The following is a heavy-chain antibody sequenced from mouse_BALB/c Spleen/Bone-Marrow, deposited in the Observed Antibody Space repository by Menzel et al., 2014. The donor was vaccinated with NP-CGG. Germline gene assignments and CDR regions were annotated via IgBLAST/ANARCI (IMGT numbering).Heavy chain of an antibody. V-gene: IGHV1S29*02. CDR2: INPYNDYT. D-gene: IGHD2-10*02. CDR3: GTEVSGIYYAMDY. J-gene: IGHJ4*01. Sequence: EVQLQESGAELVRPGASVKISCKAFGYTFTNYHIHWVKQRPGQGLDWIGYINPYNDYTSYNQKFKGKATLTVDNSSSTAYMEHSSLTSEDSAVYYCGTEVSGIYYAMDYWGQGTSVTVSS. CDR1: GYTFTNYH.